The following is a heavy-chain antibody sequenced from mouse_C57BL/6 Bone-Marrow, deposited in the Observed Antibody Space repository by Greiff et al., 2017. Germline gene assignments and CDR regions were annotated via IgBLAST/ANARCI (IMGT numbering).Heavy chain of an antibody. CDR1: GFTFSSYG. D-gene: IGHD1-1*01. CDR2: ISDGGSYT. J-gene: IGHJ3*01. Sequence: EVMLVESGGALVKPGGSLKLSCAASGFTFSSYGMSWVRTTPDKRLEWVATISDGGSYTYYPDNVKGRFTISRDNAKNNLYLQMSHLKSEDTAMYYWARDYYGSSYGAYWGQGTLVTVSA. V-gene: IGHV5-4*01. CDR3: ARDYYGSSYGAY.